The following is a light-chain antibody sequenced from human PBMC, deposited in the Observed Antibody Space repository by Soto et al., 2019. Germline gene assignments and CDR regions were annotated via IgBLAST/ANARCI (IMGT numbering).Light chain of an antibody. CDR3: QQIYSTPFT. CDR1: QSISSY. CDR2: AAS. Sequence: DIQMTQSPSSLSASVGDRVTITCRASQSISSYLNWYQQKPGKAPKLLIYAASSLQGGVPSRFSGSGSGTDFTLTISSLQPEDFATYYCQQIYSTPFTFGPGTKVDIK. J-gene: IGKJ3*01. V-gene: IGKV1-39*01.